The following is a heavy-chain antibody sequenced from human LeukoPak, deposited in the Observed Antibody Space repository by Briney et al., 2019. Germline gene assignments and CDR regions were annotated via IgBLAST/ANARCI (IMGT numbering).Heavy chain of an antibody. CDR1: GYTFTGYY. CDR2: INPNSGGT. Sequence: ASVKVSCKASGYTFTGYYMHWVRQAPGQGLEWMGWINPNSGGTYYAQKFQGRVTMTSDTSISTAYMELSRLRSDDTAVYYCASGALLLWFGEFVYWGQGTLVTVSS. J-gene: IGHJ4*02. D-gene: IGHD3-10*01. CDR3: ASGALLLWFGEFVY. V-gene: IGHV1-2*02.